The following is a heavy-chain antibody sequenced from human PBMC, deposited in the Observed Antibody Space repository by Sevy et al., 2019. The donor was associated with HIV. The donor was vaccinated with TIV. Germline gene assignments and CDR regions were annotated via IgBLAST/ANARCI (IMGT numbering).Heavy chain of an antibody. V-gene: IGHV4-4*02. Sequence: SETLSLTCTVSGGSIRSVNWWHWVRQPPGKGLEWIGEIYHSGSSNYNPSLKSRVTISVDNSKNQFSLKLSSVTAADTAVYYCARGGETPRGFDPWGQGILVTVSS. J-gene: IGHJ5*02. D-gene: IGHD3-16*01. CDR2: IYHSGSS. CDR3: ARGGETPRGFDP. CDR1: GGSIRSVNW.